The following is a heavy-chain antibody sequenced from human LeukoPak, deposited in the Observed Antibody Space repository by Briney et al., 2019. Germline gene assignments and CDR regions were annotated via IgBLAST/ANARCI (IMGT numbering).Heavy chain of an antibody. D-gene: IGHD2-21*01. CDR1: GFTVSSYY. CDR3: STSPGDESDF. V-gene: IGHV3-15*01. Sequence: GGSLRLSCAASGFTVSSYYMSWVRQAPGKGLEWVGRIKRKTDGGTTDYAAPVKGRFSISRDDSKNTLYLQMNSLKTEDTAVYYCSTSPGDESDFWGQGTLVTVSS. CDR2: IKRKTDGGTT. J-gene: IGHJ4*02.